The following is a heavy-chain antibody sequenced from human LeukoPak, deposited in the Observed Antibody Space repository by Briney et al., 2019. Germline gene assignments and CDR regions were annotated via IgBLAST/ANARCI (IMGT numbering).Heavy chain of an antibody. Sequence: GESLKISCKASGYTFTSYGISWVRQAPGQGLEWMGWISAYNGNTNYAQKLQGRVTMTTDTSTSTAYMELRSLRSDDTAVYYCARDLESFTYYGGNLNYFDYWGQGTLVTVSS. CDR2: ISAYNGNT. CDR3: ARDLESFTYYGGNLNYFDY. D-gene: IGHD4-23*01. J-gene: IGHJ4*02. V-gene: IGHV1-18*01. CDR1: GYTFTSYG.